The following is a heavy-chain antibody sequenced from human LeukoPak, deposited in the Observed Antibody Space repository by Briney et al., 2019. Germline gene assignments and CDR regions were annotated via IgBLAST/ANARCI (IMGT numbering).Heavy chain of an antibody. J-gene: IGHJ5*02. Sequence: GGSLRLSCAAPGFTFSSYAMHWVRQAPGKGLEWVAVISYDGSNKYYADSVKGRFTISRDNSKNTLYLQMNSLRAEDTAVYYCAKGSYSSGWYRAWFDPWGQGTLVTVSS. D-gene: IGHD6-19*01. CDR2: ISYDGSNK. V-gene: IGHV3-30-3*01. CDR3: AKGSYSSGWYRAWFDP. CDR1: GFTFSSYA.